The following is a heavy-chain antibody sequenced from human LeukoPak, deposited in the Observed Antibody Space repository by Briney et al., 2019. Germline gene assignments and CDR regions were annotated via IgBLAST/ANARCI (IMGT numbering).Heavy chain of an antibody. Sequence: GGSLRLSCAASGFTFSSYNMNWVRRAPGKGLEWVSSISSTSDYTYYADSVKGRFTISRDNAKNSLFLQMNSLRAEDTAVYYCGDATSDYWGQGTLVTVSS. CDR3: GDATSDY. J-gene: IGHJ4*02. D-gene: IGHD1-26*01. CDR1: GFTFSSYN. CDR2: ISSTSDYT. V-gene: IGHV3-21*01.